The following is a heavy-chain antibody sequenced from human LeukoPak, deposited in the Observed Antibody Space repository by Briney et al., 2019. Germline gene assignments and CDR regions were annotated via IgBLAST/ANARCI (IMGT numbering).Heavy chain of an antibody. D-gene: IGHD6-13*01. CDR2: INTNTGNP. V-gene: IGHV7-4-1*02. J-gene: IGHJ5*02. CDR1: GYTFTNYA. Sequence: ASVKVSCRASGYTFTNYAMNWVRQAPGQGLEWMGWINTNTGNPTYAQGFTGRFVFSLDTSVSTAYLQISSLKAEDTAVYYCARDRWYSSSWWTRTRDQNWFDPWGQGTLVTVSS. CDR3: ARDRWYSSSWWTRTRDQNWFDP.